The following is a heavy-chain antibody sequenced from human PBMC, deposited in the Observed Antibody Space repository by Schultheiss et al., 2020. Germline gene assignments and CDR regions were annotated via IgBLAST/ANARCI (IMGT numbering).Heavy chain of an antibody. Sequence: SETLSLTCTVSGGSISSYYWNWIRQPPGKGLEWIGYIYYSGSTYYNPSLKSRVTISVDTSKNQFSLKLSSVTAADTAVYYCARVGNIVRRRPNWFDPWGQGTLVNVSS. CDR2: IYYSGST. CDR3: ARVGNIVRRRPNWFDP. CDR1: GGSISSYY. V-gene: IGHV4-59*01. J-gene: IGHJ5*02. D-gene: IGHD2/OR15-2a*01.